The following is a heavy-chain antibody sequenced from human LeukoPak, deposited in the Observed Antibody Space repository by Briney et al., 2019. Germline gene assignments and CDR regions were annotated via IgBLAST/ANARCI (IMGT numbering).Heavy chain of an antibody. CDR1: GFSITSSSYY. V-gene: IGHV4-39*01. Sequence: SETLSLTCTVSGFSITSSSYYWGWLRQPPGKGLEWIGSVPYSGTTYYNPSLRSRVTISVDTSKNQFSLRLTSVTAADTAVYYCARHTDSSGYPRLLDYWGQGTLVTVSS. J-gene: IGHJ4*02. CDR3: ARHTDSSGYPRLLDY. CDR2: VPYSGTT. D-gene: IGHD3-22*01.